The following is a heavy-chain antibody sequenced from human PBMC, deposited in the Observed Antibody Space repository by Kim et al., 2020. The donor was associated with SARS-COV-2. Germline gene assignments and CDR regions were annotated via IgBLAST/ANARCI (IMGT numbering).Heavy chain of an antibody. Sequence: VKGRFTNSRDNAENSLYLQMNSLRAEDTAVYYCAATYYYDSGGYSAFDIWGQGTMVTVSS. V-gene: IGHV3-48*03. CDR3: AATYYYDSGGYSAFDI. D-gene: IGHD3-22*01. J-gene: IGHJ3*02.